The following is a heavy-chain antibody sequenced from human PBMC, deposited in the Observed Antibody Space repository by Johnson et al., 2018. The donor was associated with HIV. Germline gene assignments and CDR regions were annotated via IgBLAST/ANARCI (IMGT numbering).Heavy chain of an antibody. D-gene: IGHD3-22*01. J-gene: IGHJ3*01. CDR3: ARRGSHYYDSHGHLTETGFDL. CDR2: SI. V-gene: IGHV3-13*01. CDR1: GFTFSSYD. Sequence: VQLVESGGGLVQPGGSLRLSCAASGFTFSSYDMHSVRQATGGSIDYAGSVQGRFTVSRHNSEKIVYLQMNRLRAEDTAVYSCARRGSHYYDSHGHLTETGFDLWGQGTAVTVS.